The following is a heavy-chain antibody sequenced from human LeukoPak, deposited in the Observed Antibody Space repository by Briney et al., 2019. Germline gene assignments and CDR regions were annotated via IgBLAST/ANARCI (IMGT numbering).Heavy chain of an antibody. CDR2: IYSGGST. CDR1: GFTVSSNY. V-gene: IGHV3-53*01. J-gene: IGHJ4*02. D-gene: IGHD4-23*01. Sequence: GGSLRLSCAASGFTVSSNYMSWVRQAPGKGLEWVSVIYSGGSTYYADSVKGRFTISRDNSKNTLYLQMNSLRAEDTAVYYCARDGVRASGNRGVVFDYWGQGTLVTVSS. CDR3: ARDGVRASGNRGVVFDY.